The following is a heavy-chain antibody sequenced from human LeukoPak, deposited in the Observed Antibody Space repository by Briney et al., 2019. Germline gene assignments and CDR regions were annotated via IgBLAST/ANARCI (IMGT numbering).Heavy chain of an antibody. CDR1: GYTFTSYY. Sequence: ASVKVSCKASGYTFTSYYMHWLRQAPGQGLEWMGIINPSGGNTNYAQKFQGRVTMTRDTSTSTVFMEVNSLRSEDTAMYYCAREGLGSGCFFDYWGQGTLVTVSS. J-gene: IGHJ4*02. V-gene: IGHV1-46*01. D-gene: IGHD6-19*01. CDR3: AREGLGSGCFFDY. CDR2: INPSGGNT.